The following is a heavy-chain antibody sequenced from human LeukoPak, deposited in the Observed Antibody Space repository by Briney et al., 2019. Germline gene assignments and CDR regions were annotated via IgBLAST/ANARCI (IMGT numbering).Heavy chain of an antibody. Sequence: ASVKVSCKASGYTFTGYYMHWVRQAPGQGLEWMGWISAYNGNTNYAQKLQGRVTMTTDTSTSTAYMELRSLRSDDTAVYYCARDQHDFWSGYAYMDVWGKGTTVTVSS. CDR3: ARDQHDFWSGYAYMDV. D-gene: IGHD3-3*01. V-gene: IGHV1-18*04. CDR2: ISAYNGNT. CDR1: GYTFTGYY. J-gene: IGHJ6*03.